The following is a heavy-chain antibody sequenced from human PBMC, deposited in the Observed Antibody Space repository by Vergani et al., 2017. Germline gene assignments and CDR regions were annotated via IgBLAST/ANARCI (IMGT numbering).Heavy chain of an antibody. CDR2: INPNSGGT. CDR1: GYTFTGYY. J-gene: IGHJ5*02. V-gene: IGHV1-2*02. Sequence: QVQLVQSGAEVKKPGSSVKVSCKASGYTFTGYYMHWVRQAPGQGLEWMGWINPNSGGTNYAQKFQGRVTLTRDTSISTAYMERSRLRSDDTAVYYCARPPGGYNWNYVSWFDPWGQGTLVTVSS. D-gene: IGHD1-7*01. CDR3: ARPPGGYNWNYVSWFDP.